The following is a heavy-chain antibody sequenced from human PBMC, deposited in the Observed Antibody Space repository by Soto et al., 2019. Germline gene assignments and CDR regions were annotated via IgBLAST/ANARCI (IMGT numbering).Heavy chain of an antibody. J-gene: IGHJ4*02. Sequence: QVQLVESGGGVVQPGRSLRLSCAASGFTFSSYGMHWVRQAPGKGLEWVAVISYDGSNKYYADSVKGRFTISRDNSKNTRYLQMNSLRAEDTAVYYCAKDAFAATHYFDFWGQGTLVTDSS. CDR1: GFTFSSYG. D-gene: IGHD6-13*01. V-gene: IGHV3-30*18. CDR2: ISYDGSNK. CDR3: AKDAFAATHYFDF.